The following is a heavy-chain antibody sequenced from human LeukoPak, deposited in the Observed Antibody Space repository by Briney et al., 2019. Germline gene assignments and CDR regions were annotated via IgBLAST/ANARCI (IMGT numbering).Heavy chain of an antibody. CDR2: IYTSGST. D-gene: IGHD2-15*01. V-gene: IGHV4-61*02. CDR3: ARTTEGYCRGRSCYSYYYYMDV. CDR1: GGSISSGSYY. Sequence: SETLSLTCTVSGGSISSGSYYWSWIRQPAGKGLEWIGRIYTSGSTNYNPSLKSRITISVDPSKNQFSLKLNSVTAADTAVYYCARTTEGYCRGRSCYSYYYYMDVWGKGTTVTVSS. J-gene: IGHJ6*03.